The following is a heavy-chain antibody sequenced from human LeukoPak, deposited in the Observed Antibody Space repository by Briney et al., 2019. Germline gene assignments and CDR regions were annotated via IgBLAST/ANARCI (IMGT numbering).Heavy chain of an antibody. CDR1: RGTFSSYA. J-gene: IGHJ3*02. V-gene: IGHV1-69*01. CDR3: ASRVSCSGGSCYFFPTDAFDI. D-gene: IGHD2-15*01. Sequence: VKVSCKASRGTFSSYAISWVRQAPGQGLEWMGGIIPIFGTANYAQKFQGRVTITADESTSTAYMELSSLRSEDTAVYYCASRVSCSGGSCYFFPTDAFDIWGQGTMVTVSS. CDR2: IIPIFGTA.